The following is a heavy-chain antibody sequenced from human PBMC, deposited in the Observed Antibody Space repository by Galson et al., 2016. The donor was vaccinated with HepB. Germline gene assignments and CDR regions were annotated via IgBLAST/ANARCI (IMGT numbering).Heavy chain of an antibody. D-gene: IGHD3-9*01. J-gene: IGHJ4*02. V-gene: IGHV3-48*02. CDR1: GFTFSNYS. CDR2: ISSSSNTI. CDR3: ARSGYTNLDY. Sequence: SLRLSCAASGFTFSNYSMNWVRQAPGKGLEWVSYISSSSNTIYYADSVKGRFTVSRDKAKNSLYLEMNRLRDEDTAVYYCARSGYTNLDYWGQGTLVTVSS.